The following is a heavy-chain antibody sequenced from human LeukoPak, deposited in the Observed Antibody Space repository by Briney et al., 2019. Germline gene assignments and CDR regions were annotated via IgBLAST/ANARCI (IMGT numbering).Heavy chain of an antibody. Sequence: GGSLRLSCAASGFTFSSYAMAWVRQAPGKGLEWVSGISGSGDATWYADSVKGRFTISRDNSKNTVSLQINSLRPEDTAIYYCAKCSRSSCFAAGAFDCWGQGTQVTVSS. D-gene: IGHD2-15*01. CDR2: ISGSGDAT. J-gene: IGHJ4*02. CDR3: AKCSRSSCFAAGAFDC. CDR1: GFTFSSYA. V-gene: IGHV3-23*01.